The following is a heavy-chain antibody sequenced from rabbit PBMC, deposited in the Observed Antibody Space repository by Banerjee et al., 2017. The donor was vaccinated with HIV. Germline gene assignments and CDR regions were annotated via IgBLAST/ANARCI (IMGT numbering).Heavy chain of an antibody. CDR2: IGAGSSGST. V-gene: IGHV1S40*01. Sequence: QSLEESGGDLVKPGASLTLTCTASGFSFSSSYYMCWVRQAPGKGLEWIACIGAGSSGSTYYASWAKGRFTISKTSSTTVTLQMTSLTAADTATYFCARDHNNGWEFYFSLWGPWTLVTVS. CDR1: GFSFSSSYY. CDR3: ARDHNNGWEFYFSL. D-gene: IGHD4-1*01. J-gene: IGHJ4*01.